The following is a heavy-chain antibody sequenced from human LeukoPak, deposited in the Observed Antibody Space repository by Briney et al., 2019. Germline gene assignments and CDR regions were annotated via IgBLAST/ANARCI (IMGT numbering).Heavy chain of an antibody. CDR3: AKALGWLQPGDY. CDR2: ISISGGST. Sequence: PGGSLRLSCAASGFTFSSYEMSWVRQAPGKGLEWVSAISISGGSTYYADSVKGRFTISRDNSKNTLYLQMNSLRAEDTAVYYCAKALGWLQPGDYWGQGTLVTVSS. J-gene: IGHJ4*02. V-gene: IGHV3-23*01. CDR1: GFTFSSYE. D-gene: IGHD5-24*01.